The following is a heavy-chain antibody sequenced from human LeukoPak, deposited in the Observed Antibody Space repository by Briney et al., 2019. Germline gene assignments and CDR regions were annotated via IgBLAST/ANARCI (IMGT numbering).Heavy chain of an antibody. CDR2: IYYSGST. D-gene: IGHD1-26*01. Sequence: SETLSLTCTVSGGSISSSSYYWGWIRQPPGKGLEWIGNIYYSGSTYYNPSLKSRVTISVDTSKNQFSLKLSSVTAADTAVHYCARDTGIYPHYAFDIWGQGTMVTVSS. CDR1: GGSISSSSYY. J-gene: IGHJ3*02. CDR3: ARDTGIYPHYAFDI. V-gene: IGHV4-39*07.